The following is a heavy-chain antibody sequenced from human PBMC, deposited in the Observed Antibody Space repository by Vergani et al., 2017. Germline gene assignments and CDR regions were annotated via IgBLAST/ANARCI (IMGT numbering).Heavy chain of an antibody. Sequence: EVQLVQSGAEVKKPGESLKISCKGSGYSFTSNWIGWVRQMPGKGLEWMGIIYPGDSDTRYSPSFQGQVTISADKSISTAYLQWRSLKASDTAMYYCARPQNTAMVQVDAFDIWGQGTMVTVSS. V-gene: IGHV5-51*01. CDR1: GYSFTSNW. J-gene: IGHJ3*02. CDR2: IYPGDSDT. D-gene: IGHD5-18*01. CDR3: ARPQNTAMVQVDAFDI.